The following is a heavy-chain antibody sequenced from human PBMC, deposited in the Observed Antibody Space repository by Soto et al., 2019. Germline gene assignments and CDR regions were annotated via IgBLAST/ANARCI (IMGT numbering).Heavy chain of an antibody. CDR3: ARDANFWSGYYTGYYGMDV. CDR2: IYYSGST. V-gene: IGHV4-31*03. J-gene: IGHJ6*02. D-gene: IGHD3-3*01. CDR1: GGSISSGGYY. Sequence: PSETLSLTCTVSGGSISSGGYYWSWIRQHPGKGLEWIGYIYYSGSTYYNPSLKSRVTISVATSKNQFSLKPSSGTAADTAVYYCARDANFWSGYYTGYYGMDVWGQGTTVTVSS.